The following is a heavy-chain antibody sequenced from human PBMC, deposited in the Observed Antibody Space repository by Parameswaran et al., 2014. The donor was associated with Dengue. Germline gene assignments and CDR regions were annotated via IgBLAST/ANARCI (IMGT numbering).Heavy chain of an antibody. Sequence: AGGSLRLSCAASGFDFSGYSMNWVRQAPGKGLEWVSSMSVSDTHIYYADSVKGRFLISRDDSKNSLFLQMNSLRPEDSAVYYCALTELVGGFFDYWGQGTLVTVSS. CDR3: ALTELVGGFFDY. CDR2: MSVSDTHI. CDR1: GFDFSGYS. D-gene: IGHD1-1*01. J-gene: IGHJ4*02. V-gene: IGHV3-21*06.